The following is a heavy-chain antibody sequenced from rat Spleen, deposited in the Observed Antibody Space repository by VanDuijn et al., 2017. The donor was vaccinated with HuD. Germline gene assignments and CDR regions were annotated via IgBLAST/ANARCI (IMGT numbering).Heavy chain of an antibody. CDR1: GFSLTNYG. CDR3: VRDGGELGY. J-gene: IGHJ2*01. CDR2: IWTGGSI. V-gene: IGHV2S63*01. D-gene: IGHD5-1*01. Sequence: VQLKESGPGLVQPSQTLSLTCTVSGFSLTNYGVSWVRQPPGKGLQWMGVIWTGGSITYNSLLKSRLSISRDTSKSQVFLKMNSRQTEDTATYYCVRDGGELGYWGQGVMVTVSS.